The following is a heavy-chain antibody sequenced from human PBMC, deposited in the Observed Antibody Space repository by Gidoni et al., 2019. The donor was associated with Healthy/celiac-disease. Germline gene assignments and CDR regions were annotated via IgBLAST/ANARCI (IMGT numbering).Heavy chain of an antibody. Sequence: QVQLQESGPGLVKPSQTLSLTCTVSGGSISRGGYYWSWIRQHPGKGLEWIGYIYYSGSTYYNPSLKSRVTISVDTSKNQFSLKLSSVTAADTAVYYCARGLYYDFWSGYLGGWFDPWGQGTLVTVSS. J-gene: IGHJ5*02. D-gene: IGHD3-3*01. CDR2: IYYSGST. CDR1: GGSISRGGYY. CDR3: ARGLYYDFWSGYLGGWFDP. V-gene: IGHV4-31*03.